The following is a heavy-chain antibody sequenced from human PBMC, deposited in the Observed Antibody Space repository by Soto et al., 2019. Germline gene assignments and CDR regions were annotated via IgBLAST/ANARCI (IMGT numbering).Heavy chain of an antibody. CDR1: GYTFSSDE. CDR3: ARDYGMDV. CDR2: MNPSSGNT. J-gene: IGHJ6*04. Sequence: ASVKVSCKASGYTFSSDEINWVRQATGQWLELVGWMNPSSGNTGXAQNFQCRAXMTRKTSVSSAXMELIXLRSEDTAVYYCARDYGMDVWGKGTTVTVSS. V-gene: IGHV1-8*01.